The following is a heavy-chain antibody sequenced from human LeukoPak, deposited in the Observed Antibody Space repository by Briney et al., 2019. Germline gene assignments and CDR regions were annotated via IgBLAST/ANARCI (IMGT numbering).Heavy chain of an antibody. D-gene: IGHD6-6*01. J-gene: IGHJ4*02. V-gene: IGHV4-34*01. CDR3: ARVSEGYSSSLYYFDY. CDR1: GGSFSGYY. CDR2: INHSGST. Sequence: SETLSLTCAVYGGSFSGYYWSWIRQPPGKGLEWIGEINHSGSTNYNPSLKSRVTISVDTSKNQFSLKLSSVTAADTAVYYCARVSEGYSSSLYYFDYWGQGTLVTVSS.